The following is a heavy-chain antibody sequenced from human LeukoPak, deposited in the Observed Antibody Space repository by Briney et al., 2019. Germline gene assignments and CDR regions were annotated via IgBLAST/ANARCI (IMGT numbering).Heavy chain of an antibody. CDR1: GDSINTYY. CDR3: ARTARVFDH. V-gene: IGHV4-4*08. D-gene: IGHD2-21*02. J-gene: IGHJ4*02. CDR2: IYRSGDT. Sequence: SETLSLTCTVSGDSINTYYWRWLRQPPGKALECIGYIYRSGDTNSNPSLKSRVTMSLDTSNRQFSLQLRSVPAADTAVYFCARTARVFDHWGQGLLVTVSS.